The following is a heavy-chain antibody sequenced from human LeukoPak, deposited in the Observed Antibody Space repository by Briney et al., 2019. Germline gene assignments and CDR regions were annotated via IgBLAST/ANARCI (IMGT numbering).Heavy chain of an antibody. Sequence: SETLSLTCTVSGGSISSYYWTWIRQPPGKGLEWIGYIYYSGTTNYNPSLKSRVTISVDTSKNQFSPKLSSVTAADTAVYYCVTRFGELFPFDYWGQGTLVTVSS. CDR2: IYYSGTT. J-gene: IGHJ4*02. CDR1: GGSISSYY. V-gene: IGHV4-59*12. CDR3: VTRFGELFPFDY. D-gene: IGHD3-10*01.